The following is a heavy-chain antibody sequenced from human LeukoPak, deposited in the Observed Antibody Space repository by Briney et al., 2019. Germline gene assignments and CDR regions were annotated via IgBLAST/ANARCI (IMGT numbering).Heavy chain of an antibody. Sequence: GGSLRLSCAASGFTFSNYWMHWVRQAPGKGLVWVSRINSDGRSTNYADSVKGRFTISRDNAKNTLYLQMNSLRAEDTAVYYCARSSGSYWYYYYYYMDVWGKGTTVTVSS. D-gene: IGHD1-26*01. CDR3: ARSSGSYWYYYYYYMDV. V-gene: IGHV3-74*01. CDR2: INSDGRST. J-gene: IGHJ6*03. CDR1: GFTFSNYW.